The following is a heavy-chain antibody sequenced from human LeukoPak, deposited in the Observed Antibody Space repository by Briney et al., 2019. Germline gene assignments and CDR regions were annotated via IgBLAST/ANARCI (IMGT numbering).Heavy chain of an antibody. CDR1: GGTFSSYA. V-gene: IGHV1-69*13. CDR2: IIPIFGTA. D-gene: IGHD2-2*01. CDR3: ARRIPAAIWFDP. J-gene: IGHJ5*02. Sequence: GASVKVSCKASGGTFSSYAISWVRQAPGQGLEWMGGIIPIFGTADYAQKFQGRVTITADESTSAAYMELSSLRSEDTAVYYCARRIPAAIWFDPWGQGTLVTVSS.